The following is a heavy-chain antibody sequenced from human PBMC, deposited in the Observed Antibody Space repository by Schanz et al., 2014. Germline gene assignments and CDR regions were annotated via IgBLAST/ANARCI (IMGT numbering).Heavy chain of an antibody. CDR1: RFTFSNYA. V-gene: IGHV3-23*04. J-gene: IGHJ6*02. D-gene: IGHD6-6*01. Sequence: EVQLVESGGGLVQPGGSLRLSCAASRFTFSNYAMSWVRQAPGKGLEWVSCIRGSGGSTLYADSVQGRFTISRDDSKNMLYLQMNSLRAEDTAVYYCAKVWKDHRIAGRPGWSDGMDVWGQGTTVTVSS. CDR2: IRGSGGST. CDR3: AKVWKDHRIAGRPGWSDGMDV.